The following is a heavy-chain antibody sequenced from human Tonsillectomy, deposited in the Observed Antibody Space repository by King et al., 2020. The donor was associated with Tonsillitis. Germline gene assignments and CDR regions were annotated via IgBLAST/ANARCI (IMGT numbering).Heavy chain of an antibody. CDR1: GFTFRNYA. CDR3: AKAPRGFDWYFDV. CDR2: ISGVGSTT. V-gene: IGHV3-23*04. D-gene: IGHD3-22*01. Sequence: VQLVESGGGWVQPGGSLRLSCAASGFTFRNYAMNWVRQAPGKGLEGVATISGVGSTTYYADSVKDRLTISRDNSKDTMFLQLNSQRAEDTAVYYCAKAPRGFDWYFDVWGRGTLVTVSS. J-gene: IGHJ2*01.